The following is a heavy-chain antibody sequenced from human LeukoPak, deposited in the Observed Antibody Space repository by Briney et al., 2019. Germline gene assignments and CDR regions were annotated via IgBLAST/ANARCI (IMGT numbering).Heavy chain of an antibody. J-gene: IGHJ3*02. Sequence: PGGSLRLSCAASGFTFSDHYMAWIRQAPGKGLEWVSYITSSSGYTNYADSVKGRFTISRDNAKNSLYLQMNSLRAEDTAVYYCARDVEGGTFDIWGQGTTVTVSS. D-gene: IGHD3-16*01. V-gene: IGHV3-11*05. CDR2: ITSSSGYT. CDR3: ARDVEGGTFDI. CDR1: GFTFSDHY.